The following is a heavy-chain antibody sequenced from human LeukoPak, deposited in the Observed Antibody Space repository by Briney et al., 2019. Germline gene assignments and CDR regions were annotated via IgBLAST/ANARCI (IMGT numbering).Heavy chain of an antibody. J-gene: IGHJ3*02. CDR2: ISYDGSNK. Sequence: GRSLRLSCAASGFTFRSYAMHWVRQAPGKGLEWVAVISYDGSNKYYADSVRGRFTISRDNSKNTLYLQMNSLRPEDTAVYYCAKGAVAGTWPGAFDIWGQGTMVTVSS. CDR3: AKGAVAGTWPGAFDI. CDR1: GFTFRSYA. D-gene: IGHD6-19*01. V-gene: IGHV3-30-3*01.